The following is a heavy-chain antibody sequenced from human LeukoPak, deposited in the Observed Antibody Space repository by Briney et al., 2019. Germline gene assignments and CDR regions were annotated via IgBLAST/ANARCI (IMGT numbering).Heavy chain of an antibody. V-gene: IGHV4-4*07. CDR2: VYTSGST. CDR1: GVSMSSYY. CDR3: ARDLGAPDAFDI. Sequence: SETLSLTCTVSGVSMSSYYWSWIRQPAGKGLEWIGFVYTSGSTNYNPSLKSRVTMSVDTSKNQFSLKLSSVTAADTAVYYCARDLGAPDAFDIWGQGTMVTVSS. J-gene: IGHJ3*02. D-gene: IGHD3-16*01.